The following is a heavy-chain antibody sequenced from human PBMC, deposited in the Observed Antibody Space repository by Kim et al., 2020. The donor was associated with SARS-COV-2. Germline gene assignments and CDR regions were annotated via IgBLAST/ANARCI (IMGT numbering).Heavy chain of an antibody. CDR3: ARDSPWRISXIPGVTVKYYXXXV. CDR2: ISDRGGSI. CDR1: GFIFSDYA. V-gene: IGHV3-23*01. J-gene: IGHJ6*02. Sequence: GGSLRLSCAASGFIFSDYAMNWVRQAPGKGLEWVAVISDRGGSINYADSVRGRFTISRDNSKNTLYLQMSSLRAQDTAVYFCARDSPWRISXIPGVTVKYYXXXVWGQGTTVTVS. D-gene: IGHD3-16*02.